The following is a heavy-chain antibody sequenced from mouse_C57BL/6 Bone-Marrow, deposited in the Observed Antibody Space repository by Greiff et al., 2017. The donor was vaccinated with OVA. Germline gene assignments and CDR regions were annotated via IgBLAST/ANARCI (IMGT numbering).Heavy chain of an antibody. J-gene: IGHJ2*01. CDR1: GYTFTDYY. CDR2: INPYNGGT. Sequence: VQLQQSGPVLVKPGASVKMSCKASGYTFTDYYMNWVKQSHGKSLEWIGVINPYNGGTSYNQKFKGKATLTVDKSSSTAYMELNSLSSDDSAVYYCARLVFYGSSPDYWGQGTTLTVSS. D-gene: IGHD1-1*01. V-gene: IGHV1-19*01. CDR3: ARLVFYGSSPDY.